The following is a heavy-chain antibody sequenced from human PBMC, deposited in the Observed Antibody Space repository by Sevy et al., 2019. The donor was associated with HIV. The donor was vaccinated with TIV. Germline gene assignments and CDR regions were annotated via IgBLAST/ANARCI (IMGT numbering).Heavy chain of an antibody. J-gene: IGHJ4*02. CDR3: ARNRVDLENARVFDY. D-gene: IGHD5-12*01. CDR2: MSGRGGDI. Sequence: GGSLRLSCATSGFTFSIYAMSWVRQAPGKGLEWVSSMSGRGGDIYYADSVKGRFTISSDNSRNTLYLHMNSLSVGDTAVYFCARNRVDLENARVFDYWGQGTLVTVSS. CDR1: GFTFSIYA. V-gene: IGHV3-23*01.